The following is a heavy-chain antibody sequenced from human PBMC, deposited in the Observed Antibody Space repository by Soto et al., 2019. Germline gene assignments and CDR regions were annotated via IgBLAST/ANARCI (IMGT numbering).Heavy chain of an antibody. D-gene: IGHD2-15*01. Sequence: PGGSLRLSCAASGFTFSTYSLTWVRQAPGKGLEWVSYISGRSSAIYYADSVKGRFTISRDNSKNTLYLQMNSLRAEDTAVYYCAKLQGPIFDYWGQGTLVTV. CDR3: AKLQGPIFDY. V-gene: IGHV3-48*01. CDR1: GFTFSTYS. J-gene: IGHJ4*02. CDR2: ISGRSSAI.